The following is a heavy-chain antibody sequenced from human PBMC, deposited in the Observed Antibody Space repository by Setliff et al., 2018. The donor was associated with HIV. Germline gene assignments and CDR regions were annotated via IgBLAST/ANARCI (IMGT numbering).Heavy chain of an antibody. Sequence: KVSCKASGYTFINYHITWVRQAPGQGLEWVGSISASSVNTNYTQGRVTMTTDISTSTAYMELRSLRSADSAVYYCARVPVSNYYYYMDVWGKGTTVTVSS. V-gene: IGHV1-18*01. J-gene: IGHJ6*03. CDR3: ARVPVSNYYYYMDV. CDR2: ISASSVNT. CDR1: GYTFINYH.